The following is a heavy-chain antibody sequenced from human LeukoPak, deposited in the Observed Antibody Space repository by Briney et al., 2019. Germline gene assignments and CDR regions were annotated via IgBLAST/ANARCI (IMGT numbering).Heavy chain of an antibody. J-gene: IGHJ4*02. D-gene: IGHD5-24*01. CDR2: ISSGSTYI. Sequence: GGSLRLSCAASGFTFSSSSINWVRQAPGKGLEWVSYISSGSTYIYNADSVKDRFTISRDNAKNSLYLQMNNLRVEDTAVYYCAREAAVETHWGQGTLVTVSS. V-gene: IGHV3-21*01. CDR3: AREAAVETH. CDR1: GFTFSSSS.